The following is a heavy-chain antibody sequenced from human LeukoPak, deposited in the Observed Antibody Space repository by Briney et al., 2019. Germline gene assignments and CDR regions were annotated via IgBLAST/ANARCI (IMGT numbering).Heavy chain of an antibody. CDR1: GFTFSSYD. V-gene: IGHV3-30*18. CDR2: ISYDGSNK. D-gene: IGHD3-10*01. J-gene: IGHJ4*02. Sequence: GGSLRLSCAASGFTFSSYDMRWVRQAPGKGLEWVAVISYDGSNKYYADSVKGRFTISRDNSKNTLYLQMNSLRAEDTAVYYCAKDRRGFSWFDYWGQGTLVTVSS. CDR3: AKDRRGFSWFDY.